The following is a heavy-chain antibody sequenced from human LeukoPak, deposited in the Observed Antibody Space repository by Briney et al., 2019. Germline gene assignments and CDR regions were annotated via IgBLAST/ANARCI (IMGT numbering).Heavy chain of an antibody. CDR3: ARQSGYDQLFDY. CDR1: GGSISSSSCY. CDR2: IYYSGST. V-gene: IGHV4-39*01. D-gene: IGHD5-12*01. J-gene: IGHJ4*02. Sequence: PWETLSLNCTVSGGSISSSSCYWGRIRQPPGKGLGWIGSIYYSGSTYYNPSLKGRVTISVDTSQNQFSLKLSSVTVADTAVYYCARQSGYDQLFDYWGQGTLVTVSS.